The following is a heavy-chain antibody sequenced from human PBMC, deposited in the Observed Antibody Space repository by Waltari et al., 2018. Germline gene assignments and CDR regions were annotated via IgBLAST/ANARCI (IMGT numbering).Heavy chain of an antibody. CDR1: GFTFNNYA. CDR2: ISSRSAST. Sequence: EVQLLESGGGLIQPGGSLRLSCAASGFTFNNYAMSWVRQAPGKGMEWVSGISSRSASTNYADSVRGRFTISRDNSRYTLYLQMNSLRAEDTAIYYCARPIGTAGTPYWFGPWGQGTLVTVSS. V-gene: IGHV3-23*01. CDR3: ARPIGTAGTPYWFGP. D-gene: IGHD6-25*01. J-gene: IGHJ5*02.